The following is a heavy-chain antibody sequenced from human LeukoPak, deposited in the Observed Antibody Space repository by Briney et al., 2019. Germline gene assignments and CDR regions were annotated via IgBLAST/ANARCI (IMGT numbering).Heavy chain of an antibody. CDR1: GYTFTSYG. V-gene: IGHV1-18*01. Sequence: ASVKVSCKASGYTFTSYGISWVRQAPGQGLEWRGWISAYNGNTNYAQKLQGRVTMTTDTSTSTAYMELRSLRSDDTAVYYCARDRGIVGATRGAFDIWGQGTMVTVSS. D-gene: IGHD1-26*01. CDR2: ISAYNGNT. J-gene: IGHJ3*02. CDR3: ARDRGIVGATRGAFDI.